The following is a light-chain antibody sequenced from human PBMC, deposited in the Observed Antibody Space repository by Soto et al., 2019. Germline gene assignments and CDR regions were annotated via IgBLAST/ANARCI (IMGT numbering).Light chain of an antibody. CDR1: RSVGTF. CDR2: LGS. V-gene: IGKV2-28*01. Sequence: EIVLTQSPGTLSLSPGERATLSCRASRSVGTFLAWYQQKPGQSPQLLIYLGSNRASGVPDRFSGSGSGTDFTLKISRVEAEDVGVYYCMQALQPPPTFGQGTKVDI. CDR3: MQALQPPPT. J-gene: IGKJ1*01.